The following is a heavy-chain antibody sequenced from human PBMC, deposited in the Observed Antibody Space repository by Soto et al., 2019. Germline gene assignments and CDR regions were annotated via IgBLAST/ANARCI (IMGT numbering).Heavy chain of an antibody. V-gene: IGHV4-39*01. CDR2: VYYGGNT. J-gene: IGHJ4*02. D-gene: IGHD6-13*01. Sequence: SETLSLTCAVSGASIASSHYFWGWIRQPPGKGLEWVGSVYYGGNTYYSPSLKTPVTVSVDTSKSQFSLKLTSVTAADTAVYFCARLFFKLGVDRPRLSYFDYWGPGISVTVSS. CDR3: ARLFFKLGVDRPRLSYFDY. CDR1: GASIASSHYF.